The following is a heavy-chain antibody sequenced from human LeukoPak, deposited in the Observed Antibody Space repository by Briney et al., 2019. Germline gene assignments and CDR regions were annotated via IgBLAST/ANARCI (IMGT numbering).Heavy chain of an antibody. V-gene: IGHV3-53*01. CDR1: GFTFRNCA. Sequence: GMSLRLSCAASGFTFRNCAMHWVRQAPGKGLEWVSVTYTGGNSYYADSVKGRFIISRDISKNTLYLQMNSLRAEDSALYYCARGGRGSAAVVAPRSFDIWGQGTMVTVSS. CDR3: ARGGRGSAAVVAPRSFDI. J-gene: IGHJ3*02. CDR2: TYTGGNS. D-gene: IGHD3-22*01.